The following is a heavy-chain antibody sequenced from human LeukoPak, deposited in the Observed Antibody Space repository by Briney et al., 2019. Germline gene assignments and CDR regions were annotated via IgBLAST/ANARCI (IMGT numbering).Heavy chain of an antibody. D-gene: IGHD3-16*02. CDR2: MNPSSGRR. CDR3: ARGLRSDY. Sequence: ASVKVSCKASGYTFSNYGINWVRQAPGQGLEWMGWMNPSSGRRVYAQKFQGRVTMTRNSSINTAYMELTSLRSDDTAVYCCARGLRSDYWGQGTLVTVSS. CDR1: GYTFSNYG. J-gene: IGHJ4*02. V-gene: IGHV1-8*01.